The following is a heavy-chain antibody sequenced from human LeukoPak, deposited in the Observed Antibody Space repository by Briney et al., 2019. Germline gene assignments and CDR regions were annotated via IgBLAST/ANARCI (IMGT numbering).Heavy chain of an antibody. CDR3: AQTGYSGGWYE. CDR2: IYYSGRT. Sequence: SETLSLTCTVSGGSINNTNYYWGWIRKPPRKGLEWIANIYYSGRTYYNPSLRSRVTISLDTSKNQFSLKLSSVTAADTAEYYCAQTGYSGGWYEWGRVTLV. D-gene: IGHD6-19*01. J-gene: IGHJ4*02. CDR1: GGSINNTNYY. V-gene: IGHV4-39*07.